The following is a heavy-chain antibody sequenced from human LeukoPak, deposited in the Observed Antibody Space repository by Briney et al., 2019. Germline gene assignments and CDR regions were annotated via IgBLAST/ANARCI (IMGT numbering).Heavy chain of an antibody. J-gene: IGHJ3*02. CDR2: ISGSGGST. D-gene: IGHD3-10*01. V-gene: IGHV3-23*01. CDR3: AGGAEKILSFGEYPSDAFDI. Sequence: GGSLRLSCAAPGFTFSSYAMSWVRQAPGKGLEWVSAISGSGGSTYYADSVKGRFTISRDNSKNTLYLQMNSLRAEDTAVYYCAGGAEKILSFGEYPSDAFDIWGQGTMVSVTS. CDR1: GFTFSSYA.